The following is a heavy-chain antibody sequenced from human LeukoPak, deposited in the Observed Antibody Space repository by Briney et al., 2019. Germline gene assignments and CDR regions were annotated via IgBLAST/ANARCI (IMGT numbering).Heavy chain of an antibody. CDR1: GFTFSNYW. V-gene: IGHV3-7*01. J-gene: IGHJ4*02. CDR3: ARDYMAGATFETQGPVDY. Sequence: GGSLRLSCAASGFTFSNYWMTWVRQAPGKGLEWVANIDQDGRQEYYVDSVKGRFTISRDIAESTLYLEMNTLRAEDTAVYYCARDYMAGATFETQGPVDYWGQGTLVTVSS. CDR2: IDQDGRQE. D-gene: IGHD1-26*01.